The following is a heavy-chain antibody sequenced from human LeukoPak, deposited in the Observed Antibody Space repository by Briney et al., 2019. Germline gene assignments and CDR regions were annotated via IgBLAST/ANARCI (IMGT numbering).Heavy chain of an antibody. CDR1: GGSVTGDSYY. D-gene: IGHD2-21*02. J-gene: IGHJ4*02. V-gene: IGHV4-61*01. CDR3: ARTGYCGADCYSFDY. Sequence: PSETLSLTYTVSGGSVTGDSYYWSWIRQPPGKGLEWIGYISFRGSTNYNPSLKSRVTISVDASKTQFSLNLSSVTAADTAVYYCARTGYCGADCYSFDYWGQGTLVTVSS. CDR2: ISFRGST.